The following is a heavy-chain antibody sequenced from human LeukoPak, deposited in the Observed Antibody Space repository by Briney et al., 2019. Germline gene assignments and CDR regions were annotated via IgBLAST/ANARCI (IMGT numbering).Heavy chain of an antibody. Sequence: GGSLRLSCAASGFTFTSYSMNWVRQAPGKGLEWVSSISSSSSYIYYADSVKGRFTISRDNAKNTLYLQMNSLRAEDTAVYYCARDTHSCFDYWGQGTPVTVSS. D-gene: IGHD2-15*01. CDR1: GFTFTSYS. J-gene: IGHJ4*02. CDR3: ARDTHSCFDY. V-gene: IGHV3-21*01. CDR2: ISSSSSYI.